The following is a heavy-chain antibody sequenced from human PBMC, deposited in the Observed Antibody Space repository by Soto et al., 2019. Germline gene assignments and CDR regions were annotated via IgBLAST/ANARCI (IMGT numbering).Heavy chain of an antibody. V-gene: IGHV3-23*01. Sequence: GGSLRLSWAASGFTFSSYAMSWVRQAPGKGLEWVSAISGSGGSTYYADSVKGRFTISRDNSKNTLYLQMNSLRAEDTTVYYCAKGNSDYYYYGMDVWGQGTTVTVSS. D-gene: IGHD1-7*01. CDR2: ISGSGGST. CDR3: AKGNSDYYYYGMDV. J-gene: IGHJ6*02. CDR1: GFTFSSYA.